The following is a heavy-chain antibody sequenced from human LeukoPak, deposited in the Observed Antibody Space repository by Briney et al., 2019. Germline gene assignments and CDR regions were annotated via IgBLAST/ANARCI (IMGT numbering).Heavy chain of an antibody. CDR2: INPDSGGT. J-gene: IGHJ6*02. D-gene: IGHD3-10*01. Sequence: ASVKVSCKASGYTFTGCCVHWVRQAPGQGLEWMGWINPDSGGTYYAQKFQGRVTMTRDTSTSTVYMELSSLRSEDTAVYYCARDRRGGYYVMDVWGQGTTVTVSS. V-gene: IGHV1-2*02. CDR3: ARDRRGGYYVMDV. CDR1: GYTFTGCC.